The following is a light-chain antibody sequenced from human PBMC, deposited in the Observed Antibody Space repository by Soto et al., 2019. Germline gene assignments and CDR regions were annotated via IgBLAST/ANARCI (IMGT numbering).Light chain of an antibody. J-gene: IGKJ3*01. CDR1: PSVSSSY. CDR3: QQYGSSLFS. V-gene: IGKV3-20*01. Sequence: EIVLTQSPGTLSLSPGERATLSCRASPSVSSSYLAWYQQKPGQAPRLLIYGASSSATGIPDRFSGSGSGTDFTLTISRLEPEDFSVYYCQQYGSSLFSFGPGTKVDIK. CDR2: GAS.